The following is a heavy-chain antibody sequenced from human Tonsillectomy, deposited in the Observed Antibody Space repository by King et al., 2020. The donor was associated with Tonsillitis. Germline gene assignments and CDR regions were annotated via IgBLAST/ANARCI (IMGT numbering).Heavy chain of an antibody. CDR2: FSYSGIS. Sequence: LQESGPGLVKPSQTLSLTCTVSGGSISSGGYYWSWIRQHPGKGLEWIGYFSYSGISYYNPSLKSRVTISVDTSKNQFSLKLSSVTAADTAVYYCARLAAAGTNWFDPWGQGTLVTVSS. D-gene: IGHD6-13*01. CDR3: ARLAAAGTNWFDP. V-gene: IGHV4-31*03. CDR1: GGSISSGGYY. J-gene: IGHJ5*02.